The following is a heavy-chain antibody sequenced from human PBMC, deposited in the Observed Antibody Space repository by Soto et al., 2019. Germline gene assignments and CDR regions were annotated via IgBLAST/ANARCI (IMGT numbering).Heavy chain of an antibody. Sequence: ASVKVSCKASGGTFSSYTISWVRQAPGQGLEWMGGIIPIFGTSNYAQKFQGRVSINADESTNTAYMELSGLRSEDTAMYYCAREDDVVVAAAVYAFDIWGQGTMVTVSS. J-gene: IGHJ3*02. CDR1: GGTFSSYT. CDR2: IIPIFGTS. V-gene: IGHV1-69*13. D-gene: IGHD2-15*01. CDR3: AREDDVVVAAAVYAFDI.